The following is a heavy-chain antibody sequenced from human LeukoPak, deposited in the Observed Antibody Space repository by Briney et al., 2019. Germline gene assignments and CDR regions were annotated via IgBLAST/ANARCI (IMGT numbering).Heavy chain of an antibody. CDR3: ATGRQLWSGWKYYYGMDV. CDR2: MNPNRGNT. CDR1: GYTFTSYD. Sequence: ASVKVSCKASGYTFTSYDINWVRQAPGQGLEWMGWMNPNRGNTDYAQKFQGRVTMTRNTSISTAYMELSSLRSEDTAVYYCATGRQLWSGWKYYYGMDVWGQGTTVTVSS. D-gene: IGHD5-18*01. V-gene: IGHV1-8*01. J-gene: IGHJ6*02.